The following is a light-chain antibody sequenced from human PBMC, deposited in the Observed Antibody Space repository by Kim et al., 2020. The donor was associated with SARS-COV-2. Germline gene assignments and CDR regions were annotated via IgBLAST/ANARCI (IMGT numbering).Light chain of an antibody. CDR1: SSNIGGGFD. CDR3: QSYDRTLRGSV. Sequence: QRVTSSCTGSSSNIGGGFDVHWYQQVPGTAPKLLIYGDTTRPSGVPERFSGSKSGTSASLAITGLQAEDEADYYCQSYDRTLRGSVFGGGTKLTVL. CDR2: GDT. V-gene: IGLV1-40*01. J-gene: IGLJ3*02.